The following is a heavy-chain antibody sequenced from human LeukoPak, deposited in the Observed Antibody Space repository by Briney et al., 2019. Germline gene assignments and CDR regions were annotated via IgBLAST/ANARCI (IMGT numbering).Heavy chain of an antibody. CDR1: GGSISSSNHY. D-gene: IGHD2-21*01. CDR3: ARHVVQSGDPAYFDY. V-gene: IGHV4-39*01. J-gene: IGHJ4*02. CDR2: MLYSGST. Sequence: SETLSLTCTVSGGSISSSNHYWGWARQPPGKGLEWIGSMLYSGSTYYVPSLRSRVTISVATSSNHFSLKLSSVTAADTAVYYCARHVVQSGDPAYFDYWGQGTLVTVSS.